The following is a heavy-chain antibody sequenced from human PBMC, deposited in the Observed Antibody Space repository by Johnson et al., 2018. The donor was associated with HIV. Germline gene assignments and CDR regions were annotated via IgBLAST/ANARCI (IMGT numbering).Heavy chain of an antibody. J-gene: IGHJ3*01. Sequence: QVTLVESGGGLVKPGGSLRLSCAASGFTFSDYYMTWIRQAPGKGLEWVSYISTNVNDMYYADSVKGRFTISRDNAKNSLFLQMNSLRAEDTAVYYCAREGELDAFDVWGQGTMVTVSS. D-gene: IGHD1-26*01. CDR3: AREGELDAFDV. V-gene: IGHV3-11*04. CDR1: GFTFSDYY. CDR2: ISTNVNDM.